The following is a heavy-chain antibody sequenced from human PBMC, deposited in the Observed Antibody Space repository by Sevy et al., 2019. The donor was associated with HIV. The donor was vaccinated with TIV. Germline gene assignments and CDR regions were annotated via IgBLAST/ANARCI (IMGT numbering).Heavy chain of an antibody. CDR1: GGSISGYY. V-gene: IGHV4-59*01. J-gene: IGHJ4*02. D-gene: IGHD3-22*01. CDR2: IYYTGST. Sequence: SETLSLTCTVSGGSISGYYWSWIRQPPGKGLEYIGYIYYTGSTNYNPSLKSRVTISVDTSKTQFTLQLSSVTAAETAVYYCATRKGYYDGSGYFDYWGQGILVTVSS. CDR3: ATRKGYYDGSGYFDY.